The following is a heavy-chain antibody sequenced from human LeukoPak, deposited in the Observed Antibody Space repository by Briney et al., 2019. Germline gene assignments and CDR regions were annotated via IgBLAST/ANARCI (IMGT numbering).Heavy chain of an antibody. Sequence: PSETLSLTCTVSGSSTSSYYWSWLRQPAGKGLEWIGRIYTSGSTNYNPSLKSRVTMSVDTSKNQFSLKLSSVTAADTAVYYCARAAYCSSTSCYGDAFDIWGQGTMVTVSS. CDR1: GSSTSSYY. J-gene: IGHJ3*02. V-gene: IGHV4-4*07. CDR2: IYTSGST. CDR3: ARAAYCSSTSCYGDAFDI. D-gene: IGHD2-2*01.